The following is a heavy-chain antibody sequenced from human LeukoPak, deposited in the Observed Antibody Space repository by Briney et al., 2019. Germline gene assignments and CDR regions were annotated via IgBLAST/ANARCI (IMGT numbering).Heavy chain of an antibody. D-gene: IGHD3-10*01. V-gene: IGHV3-30*02. J-gene: IGHJ4*02. CDR1: GFTFSSYG. CDR2: IRYDGTNK. Sequence: PGGFLRLSCAASGFTFSSYGMHWVRQAPGKGLEWVAFIRYDGTNKYYADSVKGRFTISRDNYKNTLYLKMNNLRAEDTAVYYCAKDGVPSRWFGRNYFDYWGQGTLVTVSS. CDR3: AKDGVPSRWFGRNYFDY.